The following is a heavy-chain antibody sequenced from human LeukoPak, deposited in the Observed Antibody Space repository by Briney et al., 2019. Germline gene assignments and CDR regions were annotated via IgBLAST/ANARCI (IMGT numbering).Heavy chain of an antibody. Sequence: ASVKVSCKASDYTFNNYGITWVRQAPGQGLEWMGWTSAYNRNTNYAQKLQGRVTMTTDTSTTTAYMELRSLRSDDTAVYYCAKSGATAAKTLAFDIWGQGTMVTVSS. CDR3: AKSGATAAKTLAFDI. CDR2: TSAYNRNT. CDR1: DYTFNNYG. J-gene: IGHJ3*02. D-gene: IGHD6-13*01. V-gene: IGHV1-18*01.